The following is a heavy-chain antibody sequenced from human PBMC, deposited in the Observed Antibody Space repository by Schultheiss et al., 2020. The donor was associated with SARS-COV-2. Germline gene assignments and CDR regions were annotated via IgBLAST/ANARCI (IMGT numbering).Heavy chain of an antibody. CDR3: AMGYDFWSGYYPPEYFQH. CDR2: IYHSGST. CDR1: GGSVSSGSYY. J-gene: IGHJ1*01. D-gene: IGHD3-3*01. V-gene: IGHV4-39*07. Sequence: SETLSLTCTVSGGSVSSGSYYWSWIRQPPGKGLEWIGSIYHSGSTYYNPSLKSRVTISVDTSKNQFSLKLSSVTAADTAVYYCAMGYDFWSGYYPPEYFQHWGQGTLVTVSS.